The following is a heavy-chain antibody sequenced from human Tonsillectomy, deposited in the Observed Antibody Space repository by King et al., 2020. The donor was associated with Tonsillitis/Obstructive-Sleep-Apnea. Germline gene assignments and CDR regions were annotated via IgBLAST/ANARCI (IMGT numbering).Heavy chain of an antibody. J-gene: IGHJ3*02. D-gene: IGHD2-15*01. Sequence: VQLVESGGGLVQPGGSLKLSCAASGFTFGGSALHWVRQASGKGLDWVGRVGNKANNYATVFAASLKGRLTISRDDSKNTAFLQMNSLKTEDTAVYYCTRRGDAAGDAFDIWGQGTMVIVSS. V-gene: IGHV3-73*01. CDR3: TRRGDAAGDAFDI. CDR1: GFTFGGSA. CDR2: VGNKANNYAT.